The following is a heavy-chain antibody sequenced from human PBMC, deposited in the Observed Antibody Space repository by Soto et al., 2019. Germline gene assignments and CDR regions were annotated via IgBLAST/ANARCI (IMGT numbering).Heavy chain of an antibody. V-gene: IGHV3-30*18. D-gene: IGHD2-2*01. CDR1: GFTFSSYG. J-gene: IGHJ4*02. CDR3: AKGPTGYHDY. CDR2: ISYDGSNK. Sequence: GGSLRLSCAASGFTFSSYGMHWVRQAPGKGLEWVAVISYDGSNKYYADSVKGRFTISRDNSKNTLYLQMNSLRAEDTAVYYCAKGPTGYHDYWGQGTLVTVS.